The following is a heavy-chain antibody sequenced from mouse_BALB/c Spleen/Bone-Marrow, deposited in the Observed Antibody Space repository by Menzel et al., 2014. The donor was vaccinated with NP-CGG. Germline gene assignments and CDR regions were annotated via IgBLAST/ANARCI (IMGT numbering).Heavy chain of an antibody. Sequence: VKLMESGPGLVAPSQSLSITCTVSGFSLTGYGVNRVRQPPGKGLEWLGMIWGDGSTDYNSALKSRLSISKDNSKSQVFLKMNSLQTDDTARYYCARALYDYDDLYCAMDYWGQGTSVTVSS. D-gene: IGHD2-4*01. CDR1: GFSLTGYG. CDR2: IWGDGST. J-gene: IGHJ4*01. V-gene: IGHV2-6-7*01. CDR3: ARALYDYDDLYCAMDY.